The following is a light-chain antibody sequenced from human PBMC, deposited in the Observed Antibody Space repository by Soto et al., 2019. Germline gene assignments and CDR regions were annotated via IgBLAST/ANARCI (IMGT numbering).Light chain of an antibody. CDR2: EVN. J-gene: IGLJ1*01. CDR3: SSYTNINTRACV. V-gene: IGLV2-8*01. Sequence: QSALTQPRSASGSPGQSVAISCTGTSSDVGGYNYVSWYQQHQGKAPKLMIYEVNKRPSGVPDRFSGSKSGNTASLTISGLQAEDEAEYYCSSYTNINTRACVFGTGTKLTVL. CDR1: SSDVGGYNY.